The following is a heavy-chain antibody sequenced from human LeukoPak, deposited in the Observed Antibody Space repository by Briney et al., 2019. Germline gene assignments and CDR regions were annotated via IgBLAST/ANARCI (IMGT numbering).Heavy chain of an antibody. D-gene: IGHD3-22*01. J-gene: IGHJ3*02. CDR2: TNPNNGNT. CDR3: ARVGYDSSGRHRYAFDI. CDR1: GYTFTRYG. V-gene: IGHV1-18*01. Sequence: ASVKVSCKASGYTFTRYGISWVRQAPGQGLEWMGWTNPNNGNTNYVQKLQGRVTMTKDTSTSTAYMELRGLRSDDTAVYYCARVGYDSSGRHRYAFDIWGQGTMVTVSS.